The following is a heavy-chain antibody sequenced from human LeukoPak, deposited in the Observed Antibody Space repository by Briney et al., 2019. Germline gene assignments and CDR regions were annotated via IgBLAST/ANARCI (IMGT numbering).Heavy chain of an antibody. J-gene: IGHJ4*02. V-gene: IGHV3-66*01. D-gene: IGHD5-18*01. CDR2: IYSGGST. CDR1: GFTFSSYG. Sequence: GGSLRLSCAASGFTFSSYGMHWVRQAPGKGLEWVSVIYSGGSTYYADSVKGRFTISRDNSKNTLYLQMNSLRAEDTAVYYCARDGPYSYGYDYWGQGTLVTVSS. CDR3: ARDGPYSYGYDY.